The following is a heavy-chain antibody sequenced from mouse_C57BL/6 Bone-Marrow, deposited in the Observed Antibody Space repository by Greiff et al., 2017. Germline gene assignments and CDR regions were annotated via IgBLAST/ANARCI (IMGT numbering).Heavy chain of an antibody. CDR1: GYTFTDYE. J-gene: IGHJ3*01. CDR3: TRESDDYYLWFAY. V-gene: IGHV1-15*01. Sequence: QVQLQQSGAELVRPGASVTLSCKASGYTFTDYEMHWVKQTPVHGLEWIGAIDPETGGTAYKQKFKGKAILTADKSSSTAYMELRSLTSEDSAVYYCTRESDDYYLWFAYWGQGTLVTVSA. D-gene: IGHD2-3*01. CDR2: IDPETGGT.